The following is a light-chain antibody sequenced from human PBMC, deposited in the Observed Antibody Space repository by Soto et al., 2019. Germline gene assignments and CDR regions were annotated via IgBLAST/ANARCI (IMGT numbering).Light chain of an antibody. CDR2: KAS. CDR3: QQCRRYWT. Sequence: DIQMTQSPSTLSSSVGERVIIPCRASQSISNWLAWYQQKPGKAPNLLIYKASSLKSGVPSRFSGSGSGTEFTLTISILQTDDFATYYCQQCRRYWTFGQGTKVGIK. V-gene: IGKV1-5*03. J-gene: IGKJ1*01. CDR1: QSISNW.